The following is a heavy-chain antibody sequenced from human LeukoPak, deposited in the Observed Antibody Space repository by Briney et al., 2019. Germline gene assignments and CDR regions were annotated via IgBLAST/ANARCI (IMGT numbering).Heavy chain of an antibody. CDR1: GFTFSGHC. CDR3: AKDKWWGASDH. Sequence: PGGSLRLSCAASGFTFSGHCMHWVRQTPGKGLVWVADINGDGTATNYAGSVKGRFTISRDNAKNTLYLQMNTLRAEDTAVYYCAKDKWWGASDHWGQGSLVTVSS. D-gene: IGHD2-8*01. J-gene: IGHJ4*02. V-gene: IGHV3-74*01. CDR2: INGDGTAT.